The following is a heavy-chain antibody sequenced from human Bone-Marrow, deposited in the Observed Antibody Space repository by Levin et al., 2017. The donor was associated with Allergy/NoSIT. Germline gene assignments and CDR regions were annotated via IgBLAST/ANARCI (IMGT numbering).Heavy chain of an antibody. CDR2: ISGSGSTI. CDR1: GFTFSSYP. D-gene: IGHD3-22*01. CDR3: ARGGPAYHYDSSAYYVPGRNFDS. Sequence: PGGSLRLSCAASGFTFSSYPMNWVRQAPGRGLEWISYISGSGSTIYYADSVKGRFTISRDDANNLLILQMNSLRDEDTAVYYCARGGPAYHYDSSAYYVPGRNFDSWGQGTLVTVSS. J-gene: IGHJ4*02. V-gene: IGHV3-48*02.